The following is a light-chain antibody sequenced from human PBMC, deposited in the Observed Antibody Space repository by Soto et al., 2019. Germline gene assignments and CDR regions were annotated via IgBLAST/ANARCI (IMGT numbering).Light chain of an antibody. V-gene: IGKV1-5*03. Sequence: DIQITQSPSSLSASVGDRVTMTCRASQSISSYLNWYQQKPGKAPKLLIYKASSLESGVPSRFSGSGSGTEFTLTISSLQPDDFATYYCQQYNSYSRTFGQGTKVDIK. J-gene: IGKJ1*01. CDR1: QSISSY. CDR3: QQYNSYSRT. CDR2: KAS.